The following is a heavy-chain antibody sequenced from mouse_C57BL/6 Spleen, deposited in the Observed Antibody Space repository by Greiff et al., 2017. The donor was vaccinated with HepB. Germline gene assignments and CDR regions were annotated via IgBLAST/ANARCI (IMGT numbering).Heavy chain of an antibody. CDR3: ARCFYYDYDHWYFDV. CDR2: INPYNGDT. D-gene: IGHD2-4*01. V-gene: IGHV1-20*01. Sequence: EVKLQESGPELVKPGDSVKISCKASGYSFTGYFMNWVMQSHGKSLEWIGRINPYNGDTFYNQKFKGKATLTVDKSSSTAHMELRSLTSEDSAVYYCARCFYYDYDHWYFDVWGTGTTVTVSS. CDR1: GYSFTGYF. J-gene: IGHJ1*03.